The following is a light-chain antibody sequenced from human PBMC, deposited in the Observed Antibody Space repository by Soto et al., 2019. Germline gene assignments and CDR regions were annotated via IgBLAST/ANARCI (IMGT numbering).Light chain of an antibody. CDR3: QQYNKWPIT. CDR1: QNVNNL. CDR2: GAS. Sequence: IVLTQSPASLSVSPGEGATLSCRASQNVNNLLAWYQQKPGRPPRLLSYGASTRSTGIPARFSGSGSGTEVSLIISSLQSEEFAVYYCQQYNKWPITFGLGTRLE. J-gene: IGKJ5*01. V-gene: IGKV3-15*01.